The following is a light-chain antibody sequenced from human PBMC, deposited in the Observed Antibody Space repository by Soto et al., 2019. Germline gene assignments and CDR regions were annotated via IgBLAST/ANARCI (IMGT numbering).Light chain of an antibody. CDR2: AAY. CDR3: QQSYSPPFT. Sequence: DIQMTQSPSSLSASVGDRVTITCRASQNIDPYLNWYQQKSGKAPNLLIYAAYTLQSGVPSRFSGNRSGTDFTLTISSLQHEDFATYFCQQSYSPPFTFGGGAKVEIK. J-gene: IGKJ4*01. V-gene: IGKV1-39*01. CDR1: QNIDPY.